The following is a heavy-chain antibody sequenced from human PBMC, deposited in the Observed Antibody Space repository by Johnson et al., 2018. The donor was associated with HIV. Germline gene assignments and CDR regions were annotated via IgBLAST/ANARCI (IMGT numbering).Heavy chain of an antibody. D-gene: IGHD7-27*01. CDR2: ISYDGKST. J-gene: IGHJ3*02. CDR1: GFTFRSYA. CDR3: APLGDAFDI. V-gene: IGHV3-30*04. Sequence: QMQLVESGGGVVQPGRSLRLSCAASGFTFRSYAMHWVRQAPGKGLEWVAVISYDGKSTYYADSVKGRFTISRDNSKNTLYLQMNSLRAEDTAVYYCAPLGDAFDIWGQGTMLTVSS.